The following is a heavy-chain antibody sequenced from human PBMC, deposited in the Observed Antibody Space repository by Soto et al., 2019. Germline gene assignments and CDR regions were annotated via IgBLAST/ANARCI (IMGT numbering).Heavy chain of an antibody. CDR1: GYNFNRYW. CDR2: IYPGDSDT. D-gene: IGHD6-13*01. Sequence: PGESLKISCKGSGYNFNRYWIGWVRQMPGKGLEWMGVIYPGDSDTRYSPSLQGQVTISADKSSSAAYLQWSSLQASDTATYYCARSLVNGTYEAFDIWVQGTMVTVSS. CDR3: ARSLVNGTYEAFDI. J-gene: IGHJ3*02. V-gene: IGHV5-51*01.